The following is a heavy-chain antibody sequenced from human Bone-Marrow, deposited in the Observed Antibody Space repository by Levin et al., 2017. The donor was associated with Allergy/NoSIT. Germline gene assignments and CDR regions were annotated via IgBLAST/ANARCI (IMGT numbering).Heavy chain of an antibody. D-gene: IGHD7-27*01. Sequence: GESLKISCKASGYTFTDYYIHWVRQAPGQGLEWMGWINSNSGGTKYAQGFQGRVSMTRDTSITTAYMELSSLTSDDTAMYFCARDHWGQNYWGQGTLVTVSS. CDR3: ARDHWGQNY. CDR2: INSNSGGT. CDR1: GYTFTDYY. J-gene: IGHJ4*02. V-gene: IGHV1-2*02.